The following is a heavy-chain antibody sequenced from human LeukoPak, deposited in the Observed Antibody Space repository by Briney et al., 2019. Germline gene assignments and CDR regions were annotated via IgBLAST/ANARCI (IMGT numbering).Heavy chain of an antibody. D-gene: IGHD5-18*01. CDR3: VRGGSWIQLWLAFDL. CDR2: MNPNSGNT. J-gene: IGHJ3*01. V-gene: IGHV1-8*03. CDR1: GGTFSSYA. Sequence: ASVKVSCKASGGTFSSYAINWVRQATGQGLEWMGWMNPNSGNTGYAQKFQGRVTITRNTSISTAYMELSSLRSEDTAVYYCVRGGSWIQLWLAFDLWGQGTMVTVCS.